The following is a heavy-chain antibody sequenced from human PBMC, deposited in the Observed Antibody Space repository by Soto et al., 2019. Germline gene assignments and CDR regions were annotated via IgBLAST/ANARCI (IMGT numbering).Heavy chain of an antibody. CDR1: GFTFSNAW. CDR3: TTPLLELRPAPGYDAFDI. D-gene: IGHD1-7*01. Sequence: EVQLVESGGGLVKPGGSLRLSCAASGFTFSNAWMSWVRQAPGKGLEWVGRIKSKTDGGTTDYAAPVKGRFTISRDSSKNTLYPPMNRPKTEGNAVYYCTTPLLELRPAPGYDAFDILGQGTMVTVSS. V-gene: IGHV3-15*01. J-gene: IGHJ3*02. CDR2: IKSKTDGGTT.